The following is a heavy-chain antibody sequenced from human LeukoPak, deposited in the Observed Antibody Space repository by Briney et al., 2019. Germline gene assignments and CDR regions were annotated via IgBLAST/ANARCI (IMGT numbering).Heavy chain of an antibody. J-gene: IGHJ4*02. D-gene: IGHD2-2*01. CDR1: GYSISSGYY. CDR2: IYHSGST. Sequence: SETLSLTCAVSGYSISSGYYWGWIRQPPGKGLEWIGSIYHSGSTYYNPSLKSRVTISVDTSKNQFSLKLSSVTAADTAVYYCARYAVPAARPRPNYFDYWGQGTLVTVSS. V-gene: IGHV4-38-2*01. CDR3: ARYAVPAARPRPNYFDY.